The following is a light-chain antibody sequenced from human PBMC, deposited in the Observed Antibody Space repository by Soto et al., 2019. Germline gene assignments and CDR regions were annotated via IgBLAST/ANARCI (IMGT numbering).Light chain of an antibody. CDR3: QQYTTYWT. Sequence: DIQMTQSPSTLSASVGDRVTITCRASQSISRWLAWYHQKPGKAPKLLIYKASSLESGVPSRFSGSGSGTEFTLTINSLQPDDFATYYCQQYTTYWTFGQGTKVEIK. CDR2: KAS. V-gene: IGKV1-5*03. J-gene: IGKJ1*01. CDR1: QSISRW.